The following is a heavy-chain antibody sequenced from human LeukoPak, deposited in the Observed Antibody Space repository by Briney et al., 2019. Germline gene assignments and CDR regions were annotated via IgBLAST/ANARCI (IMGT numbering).Heavy chain of an antibody. D-gene: IGHD3/OR15-3a*01. CDR3: ARHHGSWTDWYFDL. Sequence: SETLPLTCTVSGGSIGSYFWSWIRQPPGKGLEWIGYIYSSGSTDYNRSLKSRVTISVNAFTNQFSLSLYSVTAADTALYYCARHHGSWTDWYFDLWGRGALVVVSP. CDR2: IYSSGST. J-gene: IGHJ2*01. CDR1: GGSIGSYF. V-gene: IGHV4-59*08.